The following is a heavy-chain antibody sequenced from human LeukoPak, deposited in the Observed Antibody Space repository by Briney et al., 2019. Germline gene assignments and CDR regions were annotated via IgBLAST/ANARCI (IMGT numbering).Heavy chain of an antibody. CDR2: IHYSGSS. J-gene: IGHJ5*01. V-gene: IGHV4-59*03. CDR3: ALAPNSNWFDF. Sequence: SGTLSLTCTVSGDSTSNFYWNWIRQSPGKGLEWIGNIHYSGSSVYNPSLKSRGTISIDTSRRQFFLKPNSVTAADTAIYFCALAPNSNWFDFWGPGILVTVSS. CDR1: GDSTSNFY. D-gene: IGHD2-8*01.